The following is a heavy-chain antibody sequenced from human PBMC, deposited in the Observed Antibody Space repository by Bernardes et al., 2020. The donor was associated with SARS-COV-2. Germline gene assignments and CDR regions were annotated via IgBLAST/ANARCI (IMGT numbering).Heavy chain of an antibody. Sequence: GGSLRLSCAASGWTFRSFWMHWVRQVPGKGLVWVARINEDGTITDYADSVKGRFTISRDNARNTLFLQMNSLRAEATAVYYCARDVVGKEDFWGQGSLVTVSS. CDR3: ARDVVGKEDF. CDR1: GWTFRSFW. J-gene: IGHJ4*02. V-gene: IGHV3-74*01. CDR2: INEDGTIT. D-gene: IGHD2-15*01.